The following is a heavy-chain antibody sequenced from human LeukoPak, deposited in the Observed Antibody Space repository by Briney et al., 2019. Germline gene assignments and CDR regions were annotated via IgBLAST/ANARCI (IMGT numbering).Heavy chain of an antibody. CDR1: GYTFTSYG. CDR2: INPNSGGT. V-gene: IGHV1-2*02. Sequence: ASVKVSCKASGYTFTSYGISWVRQAPGQGLEWMGWINPNSGGTNYAQKFQGRVTMTRDTSISTAYMELSRLRSDDTAVYYCARDVEDIVVVPAAILFDPWGQGTLVTVSS. J-gene: IGHJ5*02. CDR3: ARDVEDIVVVPAAILFDP. D-gene: IGHD2-2*01.